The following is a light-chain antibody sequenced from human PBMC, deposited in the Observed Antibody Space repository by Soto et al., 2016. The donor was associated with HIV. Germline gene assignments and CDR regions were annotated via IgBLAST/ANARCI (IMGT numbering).Light chain of an antibody. CDR1: NIGDRS. V-gene: IGLV3-21*02. Sequence: SYVLTQPPSVSVAPGQTARITCGGHNIGDRSVHWYQQRPGQAPVLVVYDDDDRPPGIPERFSGSNSGNTATLTISRVEAGDEADYHCQVWHSSSDHRVFGGGTKLTVL. J-gene: IGLJ3*02. CDR3: QVWHSSSDHRV. CDR2: DDD.